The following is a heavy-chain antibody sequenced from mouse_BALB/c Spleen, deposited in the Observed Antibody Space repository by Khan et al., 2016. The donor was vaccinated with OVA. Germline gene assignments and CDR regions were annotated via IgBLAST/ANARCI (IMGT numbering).Heavy chain of an antibody. Sequence: LVESGGGLVKPGGSLKLSCSASGFTFSTYAMSWVRQTPEKRLECVATISTGGHYTFYPDSVKGRFTISRDNAKNTLYLQMSSLRSEDTAMYYCARSLVYYHAMDYWGQGTSVTVSS. J-gene: IGHJ4*01. V-gene: IGHV5-9-3*01. CDR1: GFTFSTYA. D-gene: IGHD2-2*01. CDR3: ARSLVYYHAMDY. CDR2: ISTGGHYT.